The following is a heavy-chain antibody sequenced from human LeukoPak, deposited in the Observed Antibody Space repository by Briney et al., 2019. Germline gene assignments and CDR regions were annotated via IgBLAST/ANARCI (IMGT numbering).Heavy chain of an antibody. V-gene: IGHV1-8*01. Sequence: ASVKVSCKASGYTFTSYDINWVRQATGQGLEWMGWMNPNSGNTGYAQKFQGRVTMTRNTSISTAYMELSSLRSEDTAVYYCARGSYVLLWFGESTPTWFDPWGQGTLVTVFS. CDR3: ARGSYVLLWFGESTPTWFDP. D-gene: IGHD3-10*01. CDR2: MNPNSGNT. CDR1: GYTFTSYD. J-gene: IGHJ5*02.